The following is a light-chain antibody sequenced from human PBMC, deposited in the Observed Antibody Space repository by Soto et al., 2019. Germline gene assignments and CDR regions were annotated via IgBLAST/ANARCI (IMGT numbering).Light chain of an antibody. J-gene: IGLJ7*01. CDR1: SSNIGNFY. Sequence: QAVVTQPPSASGTPGQRVTISCSGSSSNIGNFYVYWYQQLPGTAPKLLIYKSNQRPLGVPDRFSGSKSGTSASLAISGLRSEDEADYYCAAWDDSLSGPGVFGGGTQLTVL. CDR3: AAWDDSLSGPGV. V-gene: IGLV1-47*01. CDR2: KSN.